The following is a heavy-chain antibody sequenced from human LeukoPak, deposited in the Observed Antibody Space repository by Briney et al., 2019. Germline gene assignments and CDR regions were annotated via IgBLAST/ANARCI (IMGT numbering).Heavy chain of an antibody. V-gene: IGHV4-59*01. CDR3: ARIVGATWFDP. D-gene: IGHD1-26*01. J-gene: IGHJ5*02. Sequence: PSETLSLTCTVSGGSISSYYWSWIRQPPGKGLEWIGYIYCSGSTNYNPSLKSRVTISVDTSKNQFSLKLSSVTAADTAVYYCARIVGATWFDPWGQGTLVTVSS. CDR2: IYCSGST. CDR1: GGSISSYY.